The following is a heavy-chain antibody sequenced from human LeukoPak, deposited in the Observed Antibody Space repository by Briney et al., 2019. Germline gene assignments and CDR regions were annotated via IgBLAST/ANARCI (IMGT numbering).Heavy chain of an antibody. D-gene: IGHD3-3*01. CDR3: AKDSVLGRYDFWSGYFDY. J-gene: IGHJ4*02. CDR2: ISWNSGSI. CDR1: GFTFDDYA. Sequence: GRSLRLSCAASGFTFDDYAMHWVRQAPGKGLEWVSGISWNSGSIGYADSVKGRFTISRDNAKNSLYLQMNSLRAEDMALYYCAKDSVLGRYDFWSGYFDYWGQGTLVTVSS. V-gene: IGHV3-9*03.